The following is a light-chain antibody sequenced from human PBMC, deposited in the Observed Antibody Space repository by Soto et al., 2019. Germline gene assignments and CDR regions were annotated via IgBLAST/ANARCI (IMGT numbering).Light chain of an antibody. V-gene: IGKV3-11*01. CDR3: QQRSNWPGT. CDR1: QSVGSS. CDR2: DAS. Sequence: PGERANLSCRASQSVGSSLAWYQQRPGQPPRLLIYDASKREPGTPARFTGSGSGTDFTLTISSLEPEDFAFYSCQQRSNWPGTFGQGTKVDIK. J-gene: IGKJ1*01.